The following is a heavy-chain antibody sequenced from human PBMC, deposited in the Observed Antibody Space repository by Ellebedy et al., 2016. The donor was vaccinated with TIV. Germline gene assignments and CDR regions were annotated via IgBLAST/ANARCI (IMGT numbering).Heavy chain of an antibody. CDR1: GGSMSSSEYY. CDR3: ARRRPFRYFDL. J-gene: IGHJ2*01. D-gene: IGHD2/OR15-2a*01. CDR2: IYYSGTT. V-gene: IGHV4-39*01. Sequence: MPSETLSLTCSVSGGSMSSSEYYWAWIRQPQGKGLEWLGNIYYSGTTYYNSSLKSRVTISVDTSKNQFSLKLDSVTAADTAIYYCARRRPFRYFDLWGRGTLVTVSS.